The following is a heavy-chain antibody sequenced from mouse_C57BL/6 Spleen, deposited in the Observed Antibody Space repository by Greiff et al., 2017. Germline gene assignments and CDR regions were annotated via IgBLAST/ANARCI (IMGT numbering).Heavy chain of an antibody. CDR3: ARHRYYGSSYVKFAY. D-gene: IGHD1-1*01. V-gene: IGHV5-9*01. CDR2: ISGGGGNT. CDR1: GFTFSSYT. J-gene: IGHJ3*01. Sequence: EVQGVESGGGLVKPGGSLKLSCAASGFTFSSYTMSWVRQTPEKRLEWVATISGGGGNTYYPDSVKGRFTISRDNAKNTLYLQMSSLRSEDTALYYCARHRYYGSSYVKFAYWGQGTLVTVSA.